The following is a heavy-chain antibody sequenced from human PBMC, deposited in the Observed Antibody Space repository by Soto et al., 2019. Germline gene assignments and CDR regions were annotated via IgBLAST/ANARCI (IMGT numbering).Heavy chain of an antibody. Sequence: SETLSLTCTVSGGSISSSSYYWGWIRQPPEKGLEWIGSISYSGSTFYNPSLKSRVTISVDTSKNQFSLTLSSVTAADTAVYYCARADYNIYWYFDLWGRGTLVTVSS. CDR1: GGSISSSSYY. CDR3: ARADYNIYWYFDL. D-gene: IGHD3-9*01. V-gene: IGHV4-39*01. J-gene: IGHJ2*01. CDR2: ISYSGST.